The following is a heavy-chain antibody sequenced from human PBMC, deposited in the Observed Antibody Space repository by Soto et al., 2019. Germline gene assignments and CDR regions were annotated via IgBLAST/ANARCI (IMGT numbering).Heavy chain of an antibody. D-gene: IGHD1-26*01. V-gene: IGHV3-23*01. CDR1: GFTFSTYA. J-gene: IGHJ4*02. CDR3: AKDRAGIVGAVDY. Sequence: PGGSLRLSCAASGFTFSTYAMIWVRQAPVKGLEWVSVITGSGGSTYYADSVKGRFTISRDNAKNSLYLQMNSLRAEDTALYYCAKDRAGIVGAVDYWGQGTLVTVSS. CDR2: ITGSGGST.